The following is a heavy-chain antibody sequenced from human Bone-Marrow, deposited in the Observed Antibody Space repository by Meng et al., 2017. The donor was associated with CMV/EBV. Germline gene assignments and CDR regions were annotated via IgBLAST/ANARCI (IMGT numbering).Heavy chain of an antibody. Sequence: GESLKISCAASGFSFSSYEMNWVRQAPGKGLEWVSGINWNGGSTGYADSVKGRFTISRDNAKNSLYLQMNSLRAEDTALYHCARVRSPAYGYYYYGMDVWGQGTTVTVSS. CDR1: GFSFSSYE. CDR2: INWNGGST. V-gene: IGHV3-20*01. CDR3: ARVRSPAYGYYYYGMDV. J-gene: IGHJ6*02. D-gene: IGHD3-10*01.